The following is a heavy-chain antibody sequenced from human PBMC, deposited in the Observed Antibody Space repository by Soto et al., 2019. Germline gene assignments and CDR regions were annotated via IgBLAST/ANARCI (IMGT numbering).Heavy chain of an antibody. CDR1: GYTFGDVG. Sequence: QVQLVQSEGEVKKPGASVKVSCKASGYTFGDVGISWVRQAPGQGLEYLGWFNPNNGKTHYAQNQQGRVAMTTETSTTSVCMELRSVRSDGTGVYYCARASQLGDICLGLGWRQGTLVTVSS. D-gene: IGHD3-16*01. J-gene: IGHJ4*02. CDR3: ARASQLGDICLGLG. CDR2: FNPNNGKT. V-gene: IGHV1-18*01.